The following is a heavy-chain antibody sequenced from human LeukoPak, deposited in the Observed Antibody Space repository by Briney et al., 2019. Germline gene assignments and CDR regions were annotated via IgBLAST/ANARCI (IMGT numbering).Heavy chain of an antibody. Sequence: PGGSLRLSCAASGFAFSSYAMSWLRQAPGKGREWVSAISGSGDSTYYADSVKGRFTISRDNSKNTLYLQMNSLRAEDTGVYYCANFGCSSTSCLDYWGQGTLVTVSS. V-gene: IGHV3-23*01. CDR1: GFAFSSYA. CDR2: ISGSGDST. D-gene: IGHD2-2*01. J-gene: IGHJ4*02. CDR3: ANFGCSSTSCLDY.